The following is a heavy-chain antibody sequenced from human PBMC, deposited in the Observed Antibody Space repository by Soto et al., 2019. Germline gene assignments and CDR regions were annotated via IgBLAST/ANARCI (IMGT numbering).Heavy chain of an antibody. J-gene: IGHJ3*02. V-gene: IGHV1-2*04. CDR3: ARERGNTIFGVVNPDGVRDAFDI. D-gene: IGHD3-3*01. CDR2: INPNSGGT. CDR1: GYTFTGYY. Sequence: ASVKVSCKASGYTFTGYYMHWVRQAPGQGLEWMGWINPNSGGTNYAQKFQGWVTMTRDTSISTAYMELSRLRSDDTAVYYCARERGNTIFGVVNPDGVRDAFDIWGQGTMVTVSS.